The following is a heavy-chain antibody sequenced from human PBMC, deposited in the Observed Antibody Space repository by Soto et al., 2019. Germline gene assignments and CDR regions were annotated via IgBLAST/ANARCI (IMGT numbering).Heavy chain of an antibody. J-gene: IGHJ4*02. CDR1: GFMFSSYA. CDR2: KTYDGSNK. Sequence: QVQLVESGGGVVQPGRSLRLSCAASGFMFSSYAMHWVRQAPGKGLEWVAVKTYDGSNKYYADSVKGRITISRDNSKNTLYLQMNSLRAEDTAVDYGARAGGLLVDYWGQGTLVIVSS. D-gene: IGHD1-26*01. CDR3: ARAGGLLVDY. V-gene: IGHV3-30-3*01.